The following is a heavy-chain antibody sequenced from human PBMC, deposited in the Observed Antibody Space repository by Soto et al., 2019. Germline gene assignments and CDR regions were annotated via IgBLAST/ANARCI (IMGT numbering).Heavy chain of an antibody. J-gene: IGHJ6*03. D-gene: IGHD6-19*01. Sequence: SETLSLTCTVSGGSISSSSYYWGWIRQPPGKGLEWIGSIYYSGSTYYIPSLKSRVTISVDTSKNQFSLKLSFVTAADTAVYYCARRKLVAGPSYYYYMDVWGKGTTVTVSS. CDR3: ARRKLVAGPSYYYYMDV. V-gene: IGHV4-39*01. CDR2: IYYSGST. CDR1: GGSISSSSYY.